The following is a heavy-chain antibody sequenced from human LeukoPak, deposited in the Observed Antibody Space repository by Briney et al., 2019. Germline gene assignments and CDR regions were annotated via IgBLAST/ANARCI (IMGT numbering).Heavy chain of an antibody. CDR3: ARDSSYGDMDV. CDR1: GFTFSSYG. V-gene: IGHV3-33*01. Sequence: GGSLRLSCAASGFTFSSYGMHWVRQAPGKGLEWVAVIWYDGSNKYYADSVKGRFTISRDNSKNTLYLQMNSLRAEDTAVYYCARDSSYGDMDVWGQGTTVTVSS. J-gene: IGHJ6*02. D-gene: IGHD5-18*01. CDR2: IWYDGSNK.